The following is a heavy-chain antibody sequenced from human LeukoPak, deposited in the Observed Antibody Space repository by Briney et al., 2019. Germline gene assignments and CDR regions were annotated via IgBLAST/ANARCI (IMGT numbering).Heavy chain of an antibody. CDR1: GFTLSNYV. Sequence: GGSLRLSCAASGFTLSNYVLRWVRQAPGKGGEWVSGISDGGGSTYFADSVKGRFTISRDNSKNTLYLQMNSLRADDTAVYYCATPGSSAGSGRHYFDSWGQGTLVTVSS. CDR2: ISDGGGST. J-gene: IGHJ4*02. CDR3: ATPGSSAGSGRHYFDS. D-gene: IGHD2-15*01. V-gene: IGHV3-23*01.